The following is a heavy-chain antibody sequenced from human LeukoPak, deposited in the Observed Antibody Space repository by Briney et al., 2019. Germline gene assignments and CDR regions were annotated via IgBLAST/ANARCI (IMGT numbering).Heavy chain of an antibody. V-gene: IGHV3-23*01. CDR1: GFTFSTYA. CDR2: ISGSGGSL. CDR3: AKLVSGYTNDACDF. J-gene: IGHJ3*01. Sequence: GGSLRLSCAASGFTFSTYAMSWVRQAPGKGLEWVSAISGSGGSLYYADSVKGRFTISRDNSKNTLYLQMNSPRAEDTAVYYCAKLVSGYTNDACDFWGQGTMVTVSS. D-gene: IGHD3-3*01.